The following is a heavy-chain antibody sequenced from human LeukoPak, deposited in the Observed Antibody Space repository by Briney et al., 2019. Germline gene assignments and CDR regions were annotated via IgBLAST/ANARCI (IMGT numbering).Heavy chain of an antibody. CDR3: ASPDYYGSGSPYYYYGMDV. J-gene: IGHJ6*02. CDR2: IIPILGIA. Sequence: SVKVSCKASGGTFSSYAISWVRQAPGQGLEWMGRIIPILGIANYAQKFQGRVTITADKSTSTAYMELSSLRSEDTAVYYCASPDYYGSGSPYYYYGMDVWGQGTTVTVSS. CDR1: GGTFSSYA. D-gene: IGHD3-10*01. V-gene: IGHV1-69*04.